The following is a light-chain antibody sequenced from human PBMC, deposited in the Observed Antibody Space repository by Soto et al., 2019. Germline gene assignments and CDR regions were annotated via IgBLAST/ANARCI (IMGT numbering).Light chain of an antibody. CDR2: DAS. CDR1: QRVSSS. CDR3: QQRSNWPPGTIT. Sequence: EIVLTQFPATLSLSPGERATLSCRASQRVSSSLAWYHQKPGQAPRLLMYDASNRATGIPARFTGSGSGTDFTLTISSLEPEDFAVYYCQQRSNWPPGTITFGQGTRLEIK. V-gene: IGKV3-11*01. J-gene: IGKJ5*01.